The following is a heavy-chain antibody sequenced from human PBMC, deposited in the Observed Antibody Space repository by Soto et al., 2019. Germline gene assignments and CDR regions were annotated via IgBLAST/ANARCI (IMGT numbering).Heavy chain of an antibody. Sequence: QVQLQESGPGLVKPSQTLSLTCSVSGGSISSGGYYWSWIRQLPGKGLEWIGYIYYSGSTYYNPSLKSRVIISVDTSKNQFSLKLSSVTAADTAVYYCAXXXAYCSSSSCYGMDVWGQGTTVTVSS. CDR1: GGSISSGGYY. CDR2: IYYSGST. J-gene: IGHJ6*02. CDR3: AXXXAYCSSSSCYGMDV. V-gene: IGHV4-31*03. D-gene: IGHD2-2*01.